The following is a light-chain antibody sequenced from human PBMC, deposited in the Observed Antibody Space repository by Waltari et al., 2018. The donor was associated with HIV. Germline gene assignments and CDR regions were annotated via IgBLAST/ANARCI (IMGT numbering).Light chain of an antibody. Sequence: QSVLTQPASVSGSPGQSVTISCTGTSSAFGFDNYVSWYQQYPGSAPTLIIYEVSSRPSGVSERFSGSKSSNTGSLNISGVRSYDAADYFCTSYTARDTLRFGGGTKVTVL. V-gene: IGLV2-14*03. CDR3: TSYTARDTLR. CDR1: SSAFGFDNY. J-gene: IGLJ3*02. CDR2: EVS.